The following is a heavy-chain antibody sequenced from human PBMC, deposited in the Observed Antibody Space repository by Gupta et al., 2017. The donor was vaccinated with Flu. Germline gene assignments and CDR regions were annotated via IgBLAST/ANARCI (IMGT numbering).Heavy chain of an antibody. V-gene: IGHV1-2*06. D-gene: IGHD2-2*02. CDR2: VNPHSGST. Sequence: VQLVQSGTDVKKPGASLKVSCEASGYTFTDYYIPWVRQAPGQGLEWMGRVNPHSGSTNFEQKFQGRVTLAMDTSISTAYMELTRLRSDDTAVYYCAREKFCSTASCYRWFDPWGQGTLVIVSS. CDR3: AREKFCSTASCYRWFDP. CDR1: GYTFTDYY. J-gene: IGHJ5*02.